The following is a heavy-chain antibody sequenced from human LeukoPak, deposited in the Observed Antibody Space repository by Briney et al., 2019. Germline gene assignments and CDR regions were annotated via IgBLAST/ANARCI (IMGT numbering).Heavy chain of an antibody. CDR3: ARRFGQGAVSRGAERGGPKAPPRKGYFDY. CDR1: GGSFSGYY. J-gene: IGHJ4*02. D-gene: IGHD3-16*01. Sequence: SETLSLTCAVYGGSFSGYYWSWIRQPPGKGLEWIGEINHSGSTNYNPSLKSRVTISVDTSKNQFSLKLSSVTAADTAVYYCARRFGQGAVSRGAERGGPKAPPRKGYFDYWGQGTLVTVSS. V-gene: IGHV4-34*01. CDR2: INHSGST.